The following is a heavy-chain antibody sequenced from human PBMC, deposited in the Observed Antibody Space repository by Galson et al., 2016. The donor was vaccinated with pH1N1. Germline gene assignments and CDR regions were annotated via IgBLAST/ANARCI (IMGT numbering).Heavy chain of an antibody. J-gene: IGHJ3*02. CDR3: ARDVGGEVDFAFDI. D-gene: IGHD3/OR15-3a*01. CDR2: LISSGSTI. V-gene: IGHV3-11*04. Sequence: SLRLSCAASGFTFSDYYMSWIRRAPGKGLEWVSYLISSGSTIYYADSVKGRFTISRDNAKNSLYLQMNSLRAEDTAVYFCARDVGGEVDFAFDIWGQGTMVTVSS. CDR1: GFTFSDYY.